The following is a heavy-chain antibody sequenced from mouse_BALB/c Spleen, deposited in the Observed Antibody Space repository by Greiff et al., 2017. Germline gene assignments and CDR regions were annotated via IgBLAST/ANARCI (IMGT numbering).Heavy chain of an antibody. V-gene: IGHV3-8*02. CDR2: ISYSGST. Sequence: EVKVVESGPSLVKPSQTLSLTCSVTGDSITSGYWNWIRKFPGNKLEYMGYISYSGSTYYNPSLKSRISITRDTSKNQYYLQLNSVTTEDTATYYCARQLGLRGYAMDYWGQGTSVTVSS. D-gene: IGHD3-1*01. CDR3: ARQLGLRGYAMDY. J-gene: IGHJ4*01. CDR1: GDSITSGY.